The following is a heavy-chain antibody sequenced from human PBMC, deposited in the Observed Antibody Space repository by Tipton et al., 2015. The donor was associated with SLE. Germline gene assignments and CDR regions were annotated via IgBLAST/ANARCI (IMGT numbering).Heavy chain of an antibody. CDR2: ISSVSNTI. Sequence: GSLRLSCEASGFLLSSSSLNWVRRAPGKGLEWISYISSVSNTIYYADAVKGRFTISRDNAKNSLYLQMDGLRVEDTAMYYCARAPYHRSFDLWGQGTLVTVSS. J-gene: IGHJ4*02. V-gene: IGHV3-48*04. D-gene: IGHD2-21*01. CDR1: GFLLSSSS. CDR3: ARAPYHRSFDL.